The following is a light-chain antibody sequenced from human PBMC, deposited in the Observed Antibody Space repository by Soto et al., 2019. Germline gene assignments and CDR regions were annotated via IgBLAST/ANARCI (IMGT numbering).Light chain of an antibody. Sequence: DIQVTQSPPTLSASVVYRVTITCLASQTISTWMAWYQQKPGKAPKLLVYDASTLQSGVASRFSGSGSGTEFTLIISGLQPDDSATYYCQQYTNTNNPWMFGQGTKVDIK. J-gene: IGKJ1*01. V-gene: IGKV1-5*01. CDR3: QQYTNTNNPWM. CDR2: DAS. CDR1: QTISTW.